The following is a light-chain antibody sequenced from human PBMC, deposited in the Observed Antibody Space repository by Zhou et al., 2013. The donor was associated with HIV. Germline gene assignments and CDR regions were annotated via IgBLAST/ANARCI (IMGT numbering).Light chain of an antibody. V-gene: IGKV1-13*02. Sequence: IQMTQSPSSLSASVGDRVTITCRASQSINRNLNWYQQKPGKAPKLLIYQASSLASGVPSRFSGSGSGSDFALTISNLRPEDFATYYCQQSHSYPLTFGPGTKVDMK. CDR3: QQSHSYPLT. J-gene: IGKJ3*01. CDR1: QSINRN. CDR2: QAS.